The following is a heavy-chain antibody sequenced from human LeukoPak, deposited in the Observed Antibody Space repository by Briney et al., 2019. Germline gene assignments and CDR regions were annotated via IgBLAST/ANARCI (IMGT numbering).Heavy chain of an antibody. D-gene: IGHD3-22*01. J-gene: IGHJ1*01. CDR2: ISYDGSNK. CDR3: ARVGSSGYYHAEYFQH. V-gene: IGHV3-30-3*01. CDR1: GFTFSSYA. Sequence: GGSLRLSCAASGFTFSSYAMHWVRQAPGKGLEWVAVISYDGSNKYYADSVKGRFTISRDNSKNTLYLQMNSLRAEDTAVYYCARVGSSGYYHAEYFQHWGQGTLVTVSS.